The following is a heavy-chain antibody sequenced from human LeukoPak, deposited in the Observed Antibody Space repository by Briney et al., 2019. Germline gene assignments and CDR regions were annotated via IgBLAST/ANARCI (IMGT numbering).Heavy chain of an antibody. J-gene: IGHJ6*03. CDR2: INHSGST. Sequence: PSETLSLTCAVYGGSFSGYYWSWIRQPPGKGLEWIGEINHSGSTNYNPSLKSRVTISVDTSKNQFSLKLSSVTAADTAVYYCARTAAKTPRLYYYYYYYMDVWGKGTTVTVSS. D-gene: IGHD6-13*01. CDR1: GGSFSGYY. CDR3: ARTAAKTPRLYYYYYYYMDV. V-gene: IGHV4-34*01.